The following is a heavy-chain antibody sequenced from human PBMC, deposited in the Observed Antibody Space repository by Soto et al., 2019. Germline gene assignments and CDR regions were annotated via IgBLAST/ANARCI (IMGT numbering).Heavy chain of an antibody. Sequence: ETVSLTCAVSGYSISSGYYWGWIRQPPGKGLEWIGSIYHSGSTYNNPSLKSRVTISVDTSKNQFSLKLSSVTAADTAVYYCARVGGYGMDVWGQGTTVTVSS. D-gene: IGHD3-10*01. J-gene: IGHJ6*02. V-gene: IGHV4-38-2*01. CDR3: ARVGGYGMDV. CDR1: GYSISSGYY. CDR2: IYHSGST.